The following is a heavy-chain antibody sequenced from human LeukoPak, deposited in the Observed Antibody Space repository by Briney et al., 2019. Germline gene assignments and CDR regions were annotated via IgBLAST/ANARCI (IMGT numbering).Heavy chain of an antibody. Sequence: GASVKVSCKASGYTFTTYDINWVRQATGQGLEWLGWMNPDSGNTGYAQKFQGRVTMTRNTSISTAYMELNSLTSDDTAVYYCARGSRMGQGVDGDYWGQGTLVTVSS. CDR1: GYTFTTYD. V-gene: IGHV1-8*01. CDR3: ARGSRMGQGVDGDY. D-gene: IGHD2-8*01. CDR2: MNPDSGNT. J-gene: IGHJ4*02.